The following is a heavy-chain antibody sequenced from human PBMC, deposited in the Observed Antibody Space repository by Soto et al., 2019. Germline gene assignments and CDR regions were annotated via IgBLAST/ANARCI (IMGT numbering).Heavy chain of an antibody. Sequence: GGSLRLSCAASGFTFSSYSMSWVRQAPGKGLEWVSAISGSGGSTYYADSVKGRFTISRDNSKNTLYLQMNSLRAEDTAVYYCAKGWAGYYDILTGYYRRNWFDPWGQGTLVTVSS. D-gene: IGHD3-9*01. V-gene: IGHV3-23*01. CDR2: ISGSGGST. CDR1: GFTFSSYS. J-gene: IGHJ5*02. CDR3: AKGWAGYYDILTGYYRRNWFDP.